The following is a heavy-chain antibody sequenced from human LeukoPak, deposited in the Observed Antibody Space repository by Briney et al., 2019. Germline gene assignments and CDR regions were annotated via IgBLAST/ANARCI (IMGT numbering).Heavy chain of an antibody. CDR3: ARDQGGSGSYIDAFDI. D-gene: IGHD1-26*01. Sequence: SETLSLTCTVSGGSISSYYWSWIRQPPGKGLEWIGYIYYSGSTNYNPSLKSRVTISVDTSKNQFSLKLSSVTAADTAVYYCARDQGGSGSYIDAFDIWGQGTMVTVSS. J-gene: IGHJ3*02. V-gene: IGHV4-59*01. CDR2: IYYSGST. CDR1: GGSISSYY.